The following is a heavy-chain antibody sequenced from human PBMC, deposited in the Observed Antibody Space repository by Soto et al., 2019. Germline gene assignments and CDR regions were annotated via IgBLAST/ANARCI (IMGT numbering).Heavy chain of an antibody. CDR3: AKTPSRWYQRPLGCYYGMAV. J-gene: IGHJ6*02. Sequence: GGSLRLSCAASGFTFSSYAMSWVRQAPGKGLEWVSAISGSGGSTYYADSVKGRFTISRDNSKNTLYLQMNSLRAEDTAVYYCAKTPSRWYQRPLGCYYGMAVWGQRTTVTASS. CDR1: GFTFSSYA. V-gene: IGHV3-23*01. D-gene: IGHD2-2*01. CDR2: ISGSGGST.